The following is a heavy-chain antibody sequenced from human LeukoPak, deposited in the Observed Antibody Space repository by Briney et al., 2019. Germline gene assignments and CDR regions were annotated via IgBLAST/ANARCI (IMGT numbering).Heavy chain of an antibody. CDR2: IYYSGST. D-gene: IGHD3-10*01. V-gene: IGHV4-59*01. CDR1: GGSISSYY. J-gene: IGHJ4*02. Sequence: SETLSLTCTVSGGSISSYYWSWIRQPPGKGLEWLGYIYYSGSTNYNPSLKSRVTISVDTSKNQFSLKLSSVTAADTAAYYCARDGPYYYGSGSYLWGQGTLVTVSS. CDR3: ARDGPYYYGSGSYL.